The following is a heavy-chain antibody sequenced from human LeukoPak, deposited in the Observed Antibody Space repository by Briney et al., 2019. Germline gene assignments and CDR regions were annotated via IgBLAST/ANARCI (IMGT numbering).Heavy chain of an antibody. V-gene: IGHV4-61*02. Sequence: PSETLSLTCTVSGGSISSGSYYWSWIRQPAGKGLEWIGRIYTSGSTNYNPSLKSRVTISVDTSKNQFSLKLSSVTAADTAVYHCARASQGSSPSLDYWGQGTLVTVSS. CDR1: GGSISSGSYY. D-gene: IGHD6-6*01. CDR3: ARASQGSSPSLDY. J-gene: IGHJ4*02. CDR2: IYTSGST.